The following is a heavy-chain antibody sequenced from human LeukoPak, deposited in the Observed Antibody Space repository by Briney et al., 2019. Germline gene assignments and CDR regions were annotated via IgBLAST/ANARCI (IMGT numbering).Heavy chain of an antibody. J-gene: IGHJ4*02. V-gene: IGHV3-23*01. CDR3: AKAGSSSWYKYYFDY. D-gene: IGHD6-13*01. CDR2: ISGSGGST. Sequence: GGSLRLSCAASGFTFSSYVMSWVRQAPGKGLEWVSAISGSGGSTYYADSVKGRFTISRDNSKNTLYLQMNSLRAEDTAVYYCAKAGSSSWYKYYFDYWGQGTLVTVSS. CDR1: GFTFSSYV.